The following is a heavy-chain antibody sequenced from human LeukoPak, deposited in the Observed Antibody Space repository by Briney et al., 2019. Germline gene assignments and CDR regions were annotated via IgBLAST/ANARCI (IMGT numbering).Heavy chain of an antibody. Sequence: GGSLRLSCAASGFTLSSYGMHWVRQAPGKGLEWVAVIWYDGSNKYYADSVKGRFTISRDNSKNTLYLQMNSLRDDDTAVYYCARGSTRAFDIWGQGTMVTVSS. J-gene: IGHJ3*02. CDR1: GFTLSSYG. CDR2: IWYDGSNK. CDR3: ARGSTRAFDI. V-gene: IGHV3-33*01. D-gene: IGHD2-2*01.